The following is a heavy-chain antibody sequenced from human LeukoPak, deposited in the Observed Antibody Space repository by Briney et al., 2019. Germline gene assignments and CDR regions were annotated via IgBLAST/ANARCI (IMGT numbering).Heavy chain of an antibody. Sequence: GGSLRLSCAASGFTFRIYGMNWVRQAPGKGLEWVSSISSSSSYIYYAGSVKGRFTISRDNAKNSLYLQMNSLRAEDTAVYYCARAGGPYYYDSSGYYFDYWGQGALVTVSS. J-gene: IGHJ4*02. CDR3: ARAGGPYYYDSSGYYFDY. D-gene: IGHD3-22*01. CDR1: GFTFRIYG. CDR2: ISSSSSYI. V-gene: IGHV3-21*01.